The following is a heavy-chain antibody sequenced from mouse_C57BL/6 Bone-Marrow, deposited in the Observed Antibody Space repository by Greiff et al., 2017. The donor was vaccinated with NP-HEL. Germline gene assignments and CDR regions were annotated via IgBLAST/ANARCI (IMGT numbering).Heavy chain of an antibody. Sequence: VQLQQSGAELVRPGASVTLSCTASGFNIKDDYMHWVKQRPEQGLEWIGWIDPENGDTEYASKFQGKATITADTSSNTAYLQLSSLTSEDTAVYYCTTDYGSSLDYWGQGTTLTVSS. CDR2: IDPENGDT. D-gene: IGHD1-1*01. CDR1: GFNIKDDY. CDR3: TTDYGSSLDY. V-gene: IGHV14-4*01. J-gene: IGHJ2*01.